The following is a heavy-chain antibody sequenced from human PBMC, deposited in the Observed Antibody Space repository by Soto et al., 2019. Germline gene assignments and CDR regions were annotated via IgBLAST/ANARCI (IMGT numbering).Heavy chain of an antibody. J-gene: IGHJ3*02. CDR2: ISPYSGNT. D-gene: IGHD2-2*01. CDR1: GYNFINFG. V-gene: IGHV1-18*01. CDR3: ARECRGGVVVPVDAFDI. Sequence: ASVKVSCKASGYNFINFGINWVRQAPGQGLEWVGRISPYSGNTNYAQKFQGRVTMTTDTRTAYMELRSLRSDDTAVYYCARECRGGVVVPVDAFDIWGQGTMVTVSS.